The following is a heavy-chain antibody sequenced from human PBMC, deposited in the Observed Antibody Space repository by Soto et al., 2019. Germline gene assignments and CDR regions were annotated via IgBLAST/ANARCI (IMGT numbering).Heavy chain of an antibody. CDR2: IYYSGST. Sequence: SETLSLTCTVSGGSMSSYYWSWIRQPPGKGLEWIGYIYYSGSTNYNPSLKSRVTISVDTSKNQFSLKLSSVTAADTAVYYCARHSSSSRGWFDPWGQGTLVTVSS. CDR3: ARHSSSSRGWFDP. J-gene: IGHJ5*02. CDR1: GGSMSSYY. D-gene: IGHD6-6*01. V-gene: IGHV4-59*08.